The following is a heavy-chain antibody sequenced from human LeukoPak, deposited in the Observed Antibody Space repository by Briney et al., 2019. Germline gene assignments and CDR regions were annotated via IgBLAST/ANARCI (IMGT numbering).Heavy chain of an antibody. CDR1: GYTFTSYD. D-gene: IGHD3-10*01. CDR3: ARLLRKGEWFDP. CDR2: MNPNSGNT. V-gene: IGHV1-8*01. Sequence: GASVKVPCKASGYTFTSYDINWVRQATGQGLEWMGWMNPNSGNTGYAQKFQGRVTMTRNTSISTAYMELSSLRSEDTAVYYCARLLRKGEWFDPWGQGTLVTVSS. J-gene: IGHJ5*02.